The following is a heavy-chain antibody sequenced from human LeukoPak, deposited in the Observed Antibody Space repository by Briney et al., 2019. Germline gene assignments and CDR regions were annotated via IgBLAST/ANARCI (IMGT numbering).Heavy chain of an antibody. J-gene: IGHJ5*02. V-gene: IGHV3-23*01. CDR2: IRGSAGTT. CDR1: GFTFSSYA. CDR3: VKGGNLYWFDP. Sequence: GGSLRLSCAASGFTFSSYAMSWVRQAPGKGLEWVSAIRGSAGTTYYADSVKGRFTISRDNSKNTLYLQMNSLRAEDTAVYYCVKGGNLYWFDPWGQGTLVTVSS. D-gene: IGHD3-16*01.